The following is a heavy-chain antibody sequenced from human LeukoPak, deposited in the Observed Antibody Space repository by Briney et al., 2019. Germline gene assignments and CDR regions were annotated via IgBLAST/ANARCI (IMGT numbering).Heavy chain of an antibody. CDR1: GGSIGSYY. J-gene: IGHJ6*03. CDR2: IYYSGST. V-gene: IGHV4-59*01. CDR3: ARGGNYYYYYMDV. Sequence: SETLSLTCTVSGGSIGSYYWSWIRQPPGKGLEWIGYIYYSGSTNYNPSLKSRVTISVDTSKNQFSLKLSSVTAADTAVYYCARGGNYYYYYMDVWGKGTTVTVSS.